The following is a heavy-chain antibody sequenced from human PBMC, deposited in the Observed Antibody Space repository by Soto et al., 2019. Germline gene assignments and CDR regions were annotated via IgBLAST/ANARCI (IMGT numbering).Heavy chain of an antibody. J-gene: IGHJ4*02. D-gene: IGHD5-12*01. Sequence: QVQLVQSGAEVKKPGSSVKVSCKASGGTFSSYTISWVRQAPGQGLEWMGRIIPILGIANYAQKFQGRVTITADKSTSTANMELSRLRSEDTAVYYSARDQEGGYSGYVRGSDYWGQGTLVTVSS. CDR3: ARDQEGGYSGYVRGSDY. V-gene: IGHV1-69*08. CDR1: GGTFSSYT. CDR2: IIPILGIA.